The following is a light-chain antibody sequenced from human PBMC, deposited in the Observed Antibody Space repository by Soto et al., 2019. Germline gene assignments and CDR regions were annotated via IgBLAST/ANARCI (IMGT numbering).Light chain of an antibody. Sequence: EIVLTQSPGTLSLSPGERATLSCRASQSVSSYLAWYQQKPGQAPRLLIYDATNRATGIPARFSGSGSGTDFTLTISSLEPEDFAVYYCQQRSNWPCTFGQGTKLEIK. J-gene: IGKJ2*02. CDR3: QQRSNWPCT. CDR1: QSVSSY. CDR2: DAT. V-gene: IGKV3-11*01.